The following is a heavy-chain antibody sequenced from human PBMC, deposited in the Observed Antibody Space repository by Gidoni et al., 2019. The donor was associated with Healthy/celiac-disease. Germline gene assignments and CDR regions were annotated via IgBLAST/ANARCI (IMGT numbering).Heavy chain of an antibody. CDR3: ARESVAAAGYDAFDI. D-gene: IGHD6-13*01. V-gene: IGHV1-3*01. CDR1: GYTLTSYA. CDR2: INAGNGNT. J-gene: IGHJ3*02. Sequence: QVQLVQSGAEVKKPGASVKVSCKASGYTLTSYAMHWVRQAPGQRLEWMGWINAGNGNTKYSQKFQGRVTITRDTSASTAYMELSSLRSEDTAVYYCARESVAAAGYDAFDIWGQGTMVTVSS.